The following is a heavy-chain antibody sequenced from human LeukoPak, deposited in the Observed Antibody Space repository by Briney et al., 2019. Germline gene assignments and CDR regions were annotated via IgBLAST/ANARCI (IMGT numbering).Heavy chain of an antibody. Sequence: SETLSLTCTVSGGSISSSSYYWSWIRQPPGKGLEWIGYIYYSGSTNYNPSLKSRVTISVDTSKNQFSLKLSSVTAADTAVYYCASGTGEYDAFDIWGQGTMVTVSS. CDR1: GGSISSSSYY. J-gene: IGHJ3*02. D-gene: IGHD7-27*01. CDR2: IYYSGST. CDR3: ASGTGEYDAFDI. V-gene: IGHV4-61*01.